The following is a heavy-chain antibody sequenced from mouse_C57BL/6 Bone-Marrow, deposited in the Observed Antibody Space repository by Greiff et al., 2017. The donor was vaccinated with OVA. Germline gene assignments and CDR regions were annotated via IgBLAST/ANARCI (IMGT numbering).Heavy chain of an antibody. Sequence: QVQLQQSGAELVRPGTSVKVSCKASGYAFTNYLIEWVKQRPGQGLEWIGVINPGSGGTNYNEKFKGKATLTADKSSSTAYMQLSSLTSEDSAVYFCARCDDYDQFAYWGQGTLVTVSA. CDR1: GYAFTNYL. CDR3: ARCDDYDQFAY. J-gene: IGHJ3*01. V-gene: IGHV1-54*01. CDR2: INPGSGGT. D-gene: IGHD2-4*01.